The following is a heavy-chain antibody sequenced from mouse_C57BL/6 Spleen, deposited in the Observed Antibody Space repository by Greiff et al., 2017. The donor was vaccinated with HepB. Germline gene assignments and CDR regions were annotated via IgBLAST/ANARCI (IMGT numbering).Heavy chain of an antibody. D-gene: IGHD1-1*01. V-gene: IGHV1-42*01. J-gene: IGHJ2*01. CDR2: INPSTGGT. CDR1: GYSFTGYY. CDR3: ARWGYGSTLDY. Sequence: VQLQQSGPELVKPGASVKISCKASGYSFTGYYMNWVKQSPEKSLEWIGEINPSTGGTTYNQKFKAKATLTVDKSASTAYMQLKSLTSEDSAVYYCARWGYGSTLDYWGQGTTLTVSS.